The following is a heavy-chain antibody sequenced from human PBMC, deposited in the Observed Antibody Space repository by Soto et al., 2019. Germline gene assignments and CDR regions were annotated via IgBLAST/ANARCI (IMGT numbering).Heavy chain of an antibody. Sequence: SETLSLTCTVSGGSVSSHYWTWIRQSPGKGLEWIGFIFYSGTTSYNPSLKSLVTISVDRSKQQFSLRLTSVTDADTDVYYSTRISTCITLDFWVPGTLVSVSS. D-gene: IGHD1-1*01. CDR1: GGSVSSHY. V-gene: IGHV4-59*02. CDR2: IFYSGTT. J-gene: IGHJ4*02. CDR3: TRISTCITLDF.